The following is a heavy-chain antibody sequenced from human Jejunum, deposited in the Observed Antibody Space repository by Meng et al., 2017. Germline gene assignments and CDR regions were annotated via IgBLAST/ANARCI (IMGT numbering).Heavy chain of an antibody. D-gene: IGHD3-10*01. J-gene: IGHJ4*02. CDR2: IWHDGSKV. Sequence: HVQHVESGGCVVQSGKYLRLSCAASGFNFTNYGMHWVRQAPGKGLEWVAVIWHDGSKVFYADSVRGRFTISRDNSHNTVDLQMNSVRVDDTAVYFCLRGRDYWGQGTLVTVSS. V-gene: IGHV3-33*01. CDR3: LRGRDY. CDR1: GFNFTNYG.